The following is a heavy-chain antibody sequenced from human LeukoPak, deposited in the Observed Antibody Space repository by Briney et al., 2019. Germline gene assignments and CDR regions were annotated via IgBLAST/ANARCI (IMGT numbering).Heavy chain of an antibody. Sequence: GRSLRLSCAASGFTFSSYGMHWVRQAPGKGLEWVAVISYDGSNKYYADSVKGRFTISRDNSKNTLYLQMNRLRAEDTAVYYCTRDRSGTGCYYNWFDTWGQGTLVNVTS. CDR1: GFTFSSYG. CDR3: TRDRSGTGCYYNWFDT. CDR2: ISYDGSNK. V-gene: IGHV3-30*03. J-gene: IGHJ5*02. D-gene: IGHD3-3*01.